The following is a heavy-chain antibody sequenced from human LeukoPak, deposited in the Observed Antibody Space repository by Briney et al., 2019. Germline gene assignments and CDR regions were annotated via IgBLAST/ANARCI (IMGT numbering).Heavy chain of an antibody. J-gene: IGHJ4*02. CDR3: ARHSVTGGFFDY. Sequence: GESLKISCKGSGYRFTSYWIGWVRQVPGKGLEWMGIIYPADSDTRYSASFQGQVTISADKSINTAYLQWDSLMASDTAMYYCARHSVTGGFFDYWGQGTPVTVSS. V-gene: IGHV5-51*01. CDR2: IYPADSDT. CDR1: GYRFTSYW. D-gene: IGHD1-14*01.